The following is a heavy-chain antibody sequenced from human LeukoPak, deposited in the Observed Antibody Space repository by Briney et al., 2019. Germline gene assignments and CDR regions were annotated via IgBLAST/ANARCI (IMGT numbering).Heavy chain of an antibody. Sequence: PSETLSLTCTVSGGSISSYYWSWTRQPPGKGLEWIGYIYYSGSTNYNPSLKSRVTISVDTSKNQFSLKLSSVTAADTAVYYCARARSDFWSGYHYYYYMDVWGKGTTVTVSS. J-gene: IGHJ6*03. CDR1: GGSISSYY. D-gene: IGHD3-3*01. CDR3: ARARSDFWSGYHYYYYMDV. V-gene: IGHV4-59*01. CDR2: IYYSGST.